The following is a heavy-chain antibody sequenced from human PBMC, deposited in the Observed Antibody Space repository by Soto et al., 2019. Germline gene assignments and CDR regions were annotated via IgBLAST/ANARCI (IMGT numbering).Heavy chain of an antibody. J-gene: IGHJ3*02. V-gene: IGHV3-21*04. D-gene: IGHD4-4*01. CDR3: AGRSYSDDAFDI. CDR1: GFTFSSYS. Sequence: EVQLVESGGGLVKPGGSLRLSCAASGFTFSSYSMNWVRQAPGKGLEWVSSISSSSSYIYYADSVKGRFTISRDNAKNSLYPQMNSLRAEDTAVYYCAGRSYSDDAFDIWGLGTMVTVSS. CDR2: ISSSSSYI.